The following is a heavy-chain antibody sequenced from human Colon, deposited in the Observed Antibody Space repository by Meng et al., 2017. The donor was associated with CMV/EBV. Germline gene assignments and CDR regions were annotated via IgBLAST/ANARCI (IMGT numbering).Heavy chain of an antibody. J-gene: IGHJ5*02. CDR3: ARAPYNWNDEGWFDP. Sequence: VALASAGAEVKQPGASVKVSCKASGYTFTGYYMHWERQAPGQGLEWMGWINPNSGGTNYAQKFQGRVTMTRDTSISTAYMELSRLRSDDTAVYYCARAPYNWNDEGWFDPWGQGTLVTVSS. D-gene: IGHD1-20*01. V-gene: IGHV1-2*02. CDR2: INPNSGGT. CDR1: GYTFTGYY.